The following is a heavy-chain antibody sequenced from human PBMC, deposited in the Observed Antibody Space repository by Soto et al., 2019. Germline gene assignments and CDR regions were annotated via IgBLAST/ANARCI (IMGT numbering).Heavy chain of an antibody. J-gene: IGHJ3*02. CDR3: VKLRTDWLNEAFEM. V-gene: IGHV3-23*01. Sequence: EVRLLESGGGLLQPGGSLRLSCEASGFAFSTYAMSWVRQAPGKGLEWVSAISPTAENNHYADSVKGRFIISRDNSKTTLYLQMNSLRAEDTAVYYCVKLRTDWLNEAFEMWGQGTVVTVSS. D-gene: IGHD3-9*01. CDR1: GFAFSTYA. CDR2: ISPTAENN.